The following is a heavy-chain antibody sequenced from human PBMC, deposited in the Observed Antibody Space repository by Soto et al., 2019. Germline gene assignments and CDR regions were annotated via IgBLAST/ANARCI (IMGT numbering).Heavy chain of an antibody. V-gene: IGHV4-30-4*01. CDR3: ARDQFSGYDFAH. CDR2: IPSRGRP. Sequence: QVQLRESGPRLVKPSQTLLLTCSVSGASIAGGSYYWSWLRQPPGKGLEWIGYIPSRGRPFYHPSLASRIIISSESSKIQLSLQLTSVPAADTAVHYCARDQFSGYDFAHWGQGTLVTVSS. D-gene: IGHD5-12*01. J-gene: IGHJ5*02. CDR1: GASIAGGSYY.